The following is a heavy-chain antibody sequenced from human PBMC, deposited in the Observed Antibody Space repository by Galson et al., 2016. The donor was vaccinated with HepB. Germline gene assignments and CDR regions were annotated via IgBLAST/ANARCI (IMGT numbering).Heavy chain of an antibody. J-gene: IGHJ4*02. V-gene: IGHV1-69*13. Sequence: SVKVSCKASGGSFSSHAISWVRQAPGQGLEWMGGVIPMFGTPNYAQKFQGRVTISADESTTTAYMELRSLRYEDTAMYFCAGEDTWSHFGNHFDFWGQGTLVTVSS. D-gene: IGHD3-3*01. CDR3: AGEDTWSHFGNHFDF. CDR1: GGSFSSHA. CDR2: VIPMFGTP.